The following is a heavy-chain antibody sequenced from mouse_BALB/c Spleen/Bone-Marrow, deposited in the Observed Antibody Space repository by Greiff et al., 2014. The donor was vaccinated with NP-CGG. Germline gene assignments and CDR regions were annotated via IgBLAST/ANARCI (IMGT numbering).Heavy chain of an antibody. J-gene: IGHJ3*01. CDR1: GYTFSSYW. CDR2: ILPGSGTT. CDR3: ARGGYDTSIFAY. Sequence: VKLVESGAELMKPGASVKISCKATGYTFSSYWIEWVNQRPGHGLEWIGEILPGSGTTHYNEKFKDKATFTADTSSNTAYMQLSSLTSGVSAVYYCARGGYDTSIFAYWGQGTLVTVSA. D-gene: IGHD2-3*01. V-gene: IGHV1-9*01.